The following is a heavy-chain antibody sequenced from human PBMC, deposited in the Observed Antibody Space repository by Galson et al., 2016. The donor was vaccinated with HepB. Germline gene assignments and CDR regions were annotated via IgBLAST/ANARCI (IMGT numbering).Heavy chain of an antibody. CDR1: GFTYTSYA. D-gene: IGHD1-26*01. CDR3: AKGGTWPGASLDC. J-gene: IGHJ4*02. Sequence: SLRLSCAASGFTYTSYAMAWVRQSPGKGLQWVSGVSNGHASTYYADSVKGRFSISRDNSKNTLYLQMNSLRVEDTAVYFCAKGGTWPGASLDCWGQGILVTVSS. V-gene: IGHV3-23*01. CDR2: VSNGHAST.